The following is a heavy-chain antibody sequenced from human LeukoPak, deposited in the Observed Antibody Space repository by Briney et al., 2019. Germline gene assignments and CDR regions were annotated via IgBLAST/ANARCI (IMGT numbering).Heavy chain of an antibody. CDR2: VSGSGGGT. J-gene: IGHJ4*02. Sequence: GGSLRLSCAASGFTFSSYAMTWVRQAPGKGLEWVSSVSGSGGGTYYADSVKGRFTISRDNPKNTLYLQMNSLRAEDTAVYYCAKGGGHSSFDSWGQGTLVTVSS. D-gene: IGHD4-23*01. CDR1: GFTFSSYA. V-gene: IGHV3-23*01. CDR3: AKGGGHSSFDS.